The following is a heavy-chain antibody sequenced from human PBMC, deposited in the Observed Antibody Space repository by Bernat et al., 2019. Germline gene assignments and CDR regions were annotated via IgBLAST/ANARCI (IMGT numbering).Heavy chain of an antibody. Sequence: QVQLVQSGAEVKKPGASVKVSCKVSGYTLTELSMHWVRQAPGKGLEWMGGFDPEDGETIYAQKFPGMVTMTEDTSTDPAYMELSSLRSEDTAVYYCASPRGSDDAFDIWGQGTMVTVAS. D-gene: IGHD1-26*01. CDR1: GYTLTELS. CDR2: FDPEDGET. V-gene: IGHV1-24*01. J-gene: IGHJ3*02. CDR3: ASPRGSDDAFDI.